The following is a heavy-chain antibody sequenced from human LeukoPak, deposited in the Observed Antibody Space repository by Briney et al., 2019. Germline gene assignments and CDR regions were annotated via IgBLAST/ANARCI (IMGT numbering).Heavy chain of an antibody. J-gene: IGHJ4*02. D-gene: IGHD3-9*01. CDR1: GFTLSSYA. CDR2: ISYYRNNK. Sequence: GRSLRLSCAASGFTLSSYAMHCVRRSRGEGLEWVAVISYYRNNKYYADSVKARFTISRDNSKNTPYLEMNSLRAEDTAVYYCASLRYFAWPILDYWGQGALVTVSS. CDR3: ASLRYFAWPILDY. V-gene: IGHV3-30*04.